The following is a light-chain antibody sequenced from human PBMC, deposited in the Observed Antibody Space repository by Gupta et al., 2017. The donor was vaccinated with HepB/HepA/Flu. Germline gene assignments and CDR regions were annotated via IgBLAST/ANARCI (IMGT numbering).Light chain of an antibody. J-gene: IGKJ1*01. V-gene: IGKV1-6*01. CDR3: RQYDSFPRT. CDR2: AAS. CDR1: QGIKKD. Sequence: IQITQAPSSLSASVGDRVTITCRASQGIKKDLGWYQHKPGKAPKLLIFAASSLQTGVPSRFSGSGSGTDFTLTISSLQPEDFATYYCRQYDSFPRTFGQGTKVEIK.